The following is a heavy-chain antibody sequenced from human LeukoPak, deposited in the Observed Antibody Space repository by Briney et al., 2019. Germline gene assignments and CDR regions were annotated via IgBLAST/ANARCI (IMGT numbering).Heavy chain of an antibody. CDR2: ISSSSSYI. CDR1: GFTFSSYS. J-gene: IGHJ3*02. D-gene: IGHD1-1*01. Sequence: GGSLRLSCAASGFTFSSYSMNWVRQAPGKGLEWVSSISSSSSYIYYADSVKGRFTISRDNAKNSLYLQMNSLRAEDTAVYYCAKQLGSPDAFDIGGQGTMVTVSS. V-gene: IGHV3-21*01. CDR3: AKQLGSPDAFDI.